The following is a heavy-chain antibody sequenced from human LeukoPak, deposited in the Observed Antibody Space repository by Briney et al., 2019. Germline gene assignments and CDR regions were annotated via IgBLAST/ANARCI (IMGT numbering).Heavy chain of an antibody. V-gene: IGHV3-23*01. CDR1: GFTFSTYA. Sequence: GGSLRLSCAASGFTFSTYAMTWVRQAPGKGLEWVSAISGTGGSTYYADSVKGRFTISRDNSKNTVFLQMNSLRAEDTAVYYCAKDTVYYDSSSYPYWGQGTLVTVSS. CDR3: AKDTVYYDSSSYPY. D-gene: IGHD3-22*01. CDR2: ISGTGGST. J-gene: IGHJ4*02.